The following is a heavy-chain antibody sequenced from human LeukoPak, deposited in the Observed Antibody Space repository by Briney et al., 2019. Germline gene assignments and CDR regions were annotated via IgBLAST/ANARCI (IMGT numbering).Heavy chain of an antibody. J-gene: IGHJ4*02. D-gene: IGHD6-13*01. CDR1: GFTFSSYA. Sequence: GGSLRLSCAASGFTFSSYAMHWVRQAPGKGLEYVSAISSNGGSTYYANSVKGRFTISRDNSKNTLYLQMGSLRAEDMAVYYCAKVARPGYSSSCYVNWGQGTLVTVSS. CDR3: AKVARPGYSSSCYVN. CDR2: ISSNGGST. V-gene: IGHV3-64*01.